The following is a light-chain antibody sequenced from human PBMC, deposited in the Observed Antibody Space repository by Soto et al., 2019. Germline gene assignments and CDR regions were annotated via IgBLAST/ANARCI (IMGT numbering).Light chain of an antibody. Sequence: EILLTQSPATLSLSPGERATLSCRASQSVSSSYLAWYQQKPGQAPRLLIYGASSRATGIPDSFTGSGSGTDFTLTISRLEPADFAVYYCQQCGSSPPVTFGGGTKVDIK. V-gene: IGKV3-20*01. CDR1: QSVSSSY. CDR3: QQCGSSPPVT. J-gene: IGKJ4*01. CDR2: GAS.